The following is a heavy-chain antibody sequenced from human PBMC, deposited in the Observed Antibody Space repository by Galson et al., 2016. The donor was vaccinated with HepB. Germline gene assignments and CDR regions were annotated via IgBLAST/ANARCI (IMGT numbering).Heavy chain of an antibody. CDR3: AREDSSSVLFFDY. V-gene: IGHV4-34*01. CDR2: INHSGST. D-gene: IGHD6-6*01. J-gene: IGHJ4*02. Sequence: ETLSLTCAVYGRPFSGSYWSLIRQPPGKGLEWIGEINHSGSTNYNPSLKSRVTISVDTSKNQFSLKLNSVTAADTAVYYCAREDSSSVLFFDYWGQGTLVTVSS. CDR1: GRPFSGSY.